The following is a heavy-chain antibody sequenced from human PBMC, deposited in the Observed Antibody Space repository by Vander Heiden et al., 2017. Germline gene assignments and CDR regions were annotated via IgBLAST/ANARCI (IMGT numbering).Heavy chain of an antibody. V-gene: IGHV1-8*01. J-gene: IGHJ4*02. CDR1: GYTFTSYD. D-gene: IGHD6-19*01. CDR2: MNPNSGNT. Sequence: QVQLVQSGAEVKKPVASVKVSCKASGYTFTSYDINWVRQATGQGLEWMGWMNPNSGNTGYAQKFQGRVTMTRNTSISTAYMELSSLRSEDTAVYYCAREAHSSGWVDYWGQGTLVTVSS. CDR3: AREAHSSGWVDY.